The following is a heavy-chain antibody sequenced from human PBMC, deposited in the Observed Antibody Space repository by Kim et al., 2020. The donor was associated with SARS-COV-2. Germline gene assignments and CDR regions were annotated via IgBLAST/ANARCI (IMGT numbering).Heavy chain of an antibody. D-gene: IGHD1-26*01. V-gene: IGHV3-9*01. J-gene: IGHJ4*02. CDR3: AKDGLRREASIVIDY. Sequence: DSLKGRFTISRDNAKNSLYLQMNSLRAEDTALYYCAKDGLRREASIVIDYWGQGTLVTVSS.